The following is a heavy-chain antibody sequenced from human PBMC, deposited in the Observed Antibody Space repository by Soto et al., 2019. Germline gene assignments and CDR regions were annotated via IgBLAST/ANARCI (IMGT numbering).Heavy chain of an antibody. CDR1: GGTFSSYA. V-gene: IGHV1-69*01. CDR3: AKPEGYCSGGSCRDYYYYGMDV. J-gene: IGHJ6*02. Sequence: QVQLVQSGAEVKKPGSSVKVSCKASGGTFSSYAISWVRQAPGQGLEWMGGIIPIFGTANYAQKFQGRVTITADESTSTAYMELSSLRSEDTAVYYCAKPEGYCSGGSCRDYYYYGMDVWGQWTTVTVSS. CDR2: IIPIFGTA. D-gene: IGHD2-15*01.